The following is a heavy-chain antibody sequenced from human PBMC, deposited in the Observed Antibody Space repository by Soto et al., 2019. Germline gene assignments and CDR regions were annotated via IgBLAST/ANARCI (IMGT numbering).Heavy chain of an antibody. CDR1: GFTFSSYA. Sequence: GGSLRLSCAASGFTFSSYAMHWVRQAPGKGLEWVAVISYDGSNKYYADSVKGRFTISRDNSKNTLYLQMNSLRAEDTAVYYCAREGHYDSSGYYYYYGMDVWGQGTTVTVSS. J-gene: IGHJ6*02. D-gene: IGHD3-22*01. V-gene: IGHV3-30-3*01. CDR2: ISYDGSNK. CDR3: AREGHYDSSGYYYYYGMDV.